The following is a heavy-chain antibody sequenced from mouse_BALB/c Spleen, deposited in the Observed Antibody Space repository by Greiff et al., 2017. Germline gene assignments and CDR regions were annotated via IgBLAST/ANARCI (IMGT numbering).Heavy chain of an antibody. V-gene: IGHV5-6-5*01. D-gene: IGHD2-1*01. CDR1: GFTFSSYA. CDR2: ISSGGST. CDR3: ARVGYGNAY. J-gene: IGHJ3*01. Sequence: EVHLVESGGGLVKPGGSLKLSCAASGFTFSSYAMSWVRQTPEKRLEWVASISSGGSTYYPDSVKGRFTISRDNARNILYLQMSSLRSEDTAMYYCARVGYGNAYWGQGTLVTVSA.